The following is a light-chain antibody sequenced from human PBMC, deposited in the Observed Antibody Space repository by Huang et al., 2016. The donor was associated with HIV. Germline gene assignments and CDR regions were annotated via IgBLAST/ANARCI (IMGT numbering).Light chain of an antibody. CDR1: QSVSSSY. J-gene: IGKJ2*01. CDR3: QEYGSSPRYT. V-gene: IGKV3-20*01. Sequence: EIVLTQSPGTLSLSPGERATLSCRASQSVSSSYLAWYQQKPGQAPRLLIYGAASRATGIPGRCSGSGAGTDFTLTISRLEPEDFAVYYCQEYGSSPRYTFGQGTKLEIK. CDR2: GAA.